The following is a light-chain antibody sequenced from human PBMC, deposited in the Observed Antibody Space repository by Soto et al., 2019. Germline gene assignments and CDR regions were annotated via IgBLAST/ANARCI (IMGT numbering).Light chain of an antibody. J-gene: IGKJ5*01. CDR3: QQRSNWPPTIT. CDR2: DAS. V-gene: IGKV3-11*01. Sequence: EIVLTQSPATLSLSPGERATLSCRASQSVSSYLAWYQQKPGQAPRLLIYDASNSATGIPARFSGSGSGTDFTLTISSPEPEDFAVYYCQQRSNWPPTITFGQGTRLEIK. CDR1: QSVSSY.